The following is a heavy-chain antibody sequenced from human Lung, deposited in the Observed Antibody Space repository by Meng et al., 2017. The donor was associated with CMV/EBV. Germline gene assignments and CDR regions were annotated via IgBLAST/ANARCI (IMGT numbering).Heavy chain of an antibody. V-gene: IGHV4-4*02. CDR2: IYHSGST. CDR3: ARIERRRILKYCGSDCSTTDY. Sequence: GSLRLXCAASGFTFSDAWMSWVRQAPGKGLEWIGEIYHSGSTNYNPSLKSRVTISVDKFKNQFSLKLGSVTAADTAVYYCARIERRRILKYCGSDCSTTDYWGQGTLVXVSS. CDR1: GFTFSDAW. D-gene: IGHD2-21*02. J-gene: IGHJ4*02.